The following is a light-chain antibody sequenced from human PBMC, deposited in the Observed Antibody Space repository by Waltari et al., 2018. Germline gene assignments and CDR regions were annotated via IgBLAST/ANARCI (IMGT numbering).Light chain of an antibody. J-gene: IGLJ3*02. Sequence: QLVLTQSPSASASLGASVKLTCTLSSGHSRNILAWLQQQPGKGPRYLMKVNSDGSHRKGDEIPDRFSGSSSGAERYLTISSLQSEDEADYYCETGGHGTWVFGGGTKLTVL. CDR2: VNSDGSH. CDR3: ETGGHGTWV. V-gene: IGLV4-69*01. CDR1: SGHSRNI.